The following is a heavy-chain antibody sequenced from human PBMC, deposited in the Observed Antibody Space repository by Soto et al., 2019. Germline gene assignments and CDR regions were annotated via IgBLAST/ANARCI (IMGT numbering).Heavy chain of an antibody. CDR3: ARLRGSSNWETPS. D-gene: IGHD6-13*01. J-gene: IGHJ4*02. V-gene: IGHV3-48*01. Sequence: EVQLVESGGGLVQPGGSLRLSCAASGFTFSSSSMNWVRQAPGKGLEWVSYISSSSTAIYYADSVKGRFTISRDNAKNSLYLQMNSLRAEDTAVYYCARLRGSSNWETPSWGQGTLVTVSS. CDR2: ISSSSTAI. CDR1: GFTFSSSS.